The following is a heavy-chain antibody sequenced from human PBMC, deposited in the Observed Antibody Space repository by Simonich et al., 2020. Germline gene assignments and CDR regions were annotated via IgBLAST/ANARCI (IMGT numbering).Heavy chain of an antibody. CDR1: GFTFSSYS. J-gene: IGHJ4*02. V-gene: IGHV3-21*01. CDR3: ARDVDTAMVFDY. Sequence: EVQLVESGGGLVKPGGSLRLSCAASGFTFSSYSMNWVRQAPGQGLGWGSSISSSSSYIYYADSVKGRFTISRDNAKNSLYLQMNSLRAEDTAVYYCARDVDTAMVFDYWGQGTLVTVSS. D-gene: IGHD5-18*01. CDR2: ISSSSSYI.